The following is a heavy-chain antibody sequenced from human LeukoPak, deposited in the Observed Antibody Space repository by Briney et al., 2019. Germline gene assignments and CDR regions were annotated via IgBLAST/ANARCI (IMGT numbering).Heavy chain of an antibody. CDR1: GFTFSSYS. CDR3: ARDRYYGSGSYFYYYYGMDV. Sequence: GGSLRLSCAASGFTFSSYSMNWVRQAPGKGLEWVSSISSSSSYIYYADSVKGRFTISSDNAKNSLYLQMNSLRAEDTAVYYCARDRYYGSGSYFYYYYGMDVWGQGTTVTVSS. CDR2: ISSSSSYI. V-gene: IGHV3-21*01. D-gene: IGHD3-10*01. J-gene: IGHJ6*02.